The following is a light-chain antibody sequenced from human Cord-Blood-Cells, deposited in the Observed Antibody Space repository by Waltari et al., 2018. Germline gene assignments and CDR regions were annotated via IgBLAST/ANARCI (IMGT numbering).Light chain of an antibody. CDR2: EVS. J-gene: IGLJ2*01. CDR1: SSDVGRYNY. V-gene: IGLV2-8*01. Sequence: QSALTQPPSASGSPGQSVTISCTGTSSDVGRYNYVSWYQQHPGKAPKLMLYEVSKRPSGVPDRCSGSKSGNTASLTVSGLQAEDEADYYCSSYAGSNNVVFGGGTKLTVL. CDR3: SSYAGSNNVV.